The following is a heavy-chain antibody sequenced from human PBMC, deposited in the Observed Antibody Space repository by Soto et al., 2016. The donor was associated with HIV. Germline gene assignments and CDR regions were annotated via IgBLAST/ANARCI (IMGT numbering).Heavy chain of an antibody. CDR2: ISGSSSTI. V-gene: IGHV3-48*01. D-gene: IGHD3-10*01. Sequence: EVQVVESGGGLLQPGGSLRLSCAASGFTFSLSAMNWVRQAPGKGLEWVSYISGSSSTILYAESVKGRFTISRDNAKNSLYLQMNSLRAEDTAVYYCATSYSFGSGYYYYMDVWGKGTTVTVSS. CDR1: GFTFSLSA. J-gene: IGHJ6*03. CDR3: ATSYSFGSGYYYYMDV.